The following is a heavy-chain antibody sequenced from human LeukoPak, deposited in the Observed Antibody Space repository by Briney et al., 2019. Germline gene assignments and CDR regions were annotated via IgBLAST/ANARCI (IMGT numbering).Heavy chain of an antibody. Sequence: SETLSLTCTVSGGSISSGDYYWSWIRQPPGKGLEWIGYIYYSGSTYYNPSLKSRVTISVDTSKNQFSLKLSSVTAADTAVYYCARVWADNSGYDYGWHLSYYFDYWGQGTLVTVSS. CDR2: IYYSGST. J-gene: IGHJ4*02. D-gene: IGHD5-12*01. CDR3: ARVWADNSGYDYGWHLSYYFDY. CDR1: GGSISSGDYY. V-gene: IGHV4-30-4*01.